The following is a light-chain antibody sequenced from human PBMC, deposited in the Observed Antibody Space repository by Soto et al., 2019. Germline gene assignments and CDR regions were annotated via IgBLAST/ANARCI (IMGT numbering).Light chain of an antibody. CDR1: SSDVGTYNY. Sequence: QSVLTQPRSVSGSLGQSGTISCTGTSSDVGTYNYVSWYQQHPGKAPKVMIYDVSERPSGVPDRFSGSKSGNTASLTISGLQAEDEADYYCCSYAGSPRYVFGTGTKVTVL. CDR3: CSYAGSPRYV. J-gene: IGLJ1*01. CDR2: DVS. V-gene: IGLV2-11*01.